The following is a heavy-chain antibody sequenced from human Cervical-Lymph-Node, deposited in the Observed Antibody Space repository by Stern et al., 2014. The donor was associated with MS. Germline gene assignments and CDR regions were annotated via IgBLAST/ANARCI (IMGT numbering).Heavy chain of an antibody. CDR1: GGTFSSYA. J-gene: IGHJ6*02. D-gene: IGHD3-22*01. V-gene: IGHV1-69*01. Sequence: DQLVESGAEVKKPGSSVKVSCKASGGTFSSYAISWVRQAPGQGLEWMGGIIPIFGTANYAQKFQGRVTITADESTSTAYMELSSLRSEDTAVYYCARDLYYYDSSGYYPPGYYYGMDVWGQGTTVTVSS. CDR2: IIPIFGTA. CDR3: ARDLYYYDSSGYYPPGYYYGMDV.